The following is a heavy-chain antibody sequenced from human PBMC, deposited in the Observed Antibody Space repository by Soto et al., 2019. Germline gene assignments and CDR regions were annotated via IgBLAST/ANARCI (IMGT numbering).Heavy chain of an antibody. J-gene: IGHJ3*02. CDR1: GGSISSSSYY. CDR3: ARHTQGAFDI. Sequence: QLQLQESGPGLVKPSETLSLTCTVSGGSISSSSYYWGWIRQPPGKGLEWIGSIYYSGSTYYNPALKRRVTISVDTSENQFALELSSVTAADTAVYYCARHTQGAFDIWGQGTMVTVSS. CDR2: IYYSGST. V-gene: IGHV4-39*01.